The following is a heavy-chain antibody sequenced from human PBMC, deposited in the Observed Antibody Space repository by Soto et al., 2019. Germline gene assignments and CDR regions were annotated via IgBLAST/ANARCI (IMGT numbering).Heavy chain of an antibody. J-gene: IGHJ6*02. D-gene: IGHD1-7*01. CDR2: TYYRSKWYN. CDR3: ARGITGTNLYYYYGMDV. CDR1: GDSVSSNSAA. Sequence: SQTLSLTCAISGDSVSSNSAAWNWIRHSPSRGLEWLGRTYYRSKWYNDYAVSVKSRITINPDTSKNQFSMQLNSVTPEDTAVYYCARGITGTNLYYYYGMDVWGQGTTVTVSS. V-gene: IGHV6-1*01.